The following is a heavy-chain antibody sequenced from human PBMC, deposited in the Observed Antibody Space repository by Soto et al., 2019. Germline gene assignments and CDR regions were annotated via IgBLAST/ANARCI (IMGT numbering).Heavy chain of an antibody. V-gene: IGHV3-NL1*01. J-gene: IGHJ4*02. CDR3: TKDRVPDGIYSFDY. CDR1: GFTFSSYG. D-gene: IGHD2-15*01. CDR2: IDLSGTTT. Sequence: SLRLSCAASGFTFSSYGIYWVRQAPGKGLEWVSFIDLSGTTTYYRDSVKGRFTIFKDKSMNTVYLQMNSLTVEDAAVYYCTKDRVPDGIYSFDYWAREPWSPSPQ.